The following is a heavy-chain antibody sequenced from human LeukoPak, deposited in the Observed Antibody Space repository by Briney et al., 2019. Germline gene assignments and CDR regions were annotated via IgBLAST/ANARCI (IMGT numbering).Heavy chain of an antibody. D-gene: IGHD6-13*01. V-gene: IGHV3-66*01. J-gene: IGHJ4*02. CDR2: IYSGGDT. CDR3: ARVSLGSSWYSFFDY. CDR1: GFTVSTNY. Sequence: PGGSLRLSCAASGFTVSTNYMSWVRQAPGKGLEWVSVIYSGGDTYYADSVKGRFTISRDNSKNMVYLQMNSLRAEDTAVYYCARVSLGSSWYSFFDYWGQGTLVTVSS.